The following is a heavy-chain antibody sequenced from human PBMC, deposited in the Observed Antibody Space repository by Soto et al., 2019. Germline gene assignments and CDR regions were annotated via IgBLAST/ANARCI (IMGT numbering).Heavy chain of an antibody. CDR1: GFTFSNYD. CDR2: ISSGSYDI. J-gene: IGHJ6*02. CDR3: ARVGYSGSFHSYFLGVDF. V-gene: IGHV3-21*01. D-gene: IGHD1-26*01. Sequence: PGGSLRLSCAASGFTFSNYDMNWVRQAPGKGLEWVSYISSGSYDIYYAASVKGRFTVARDNAKLSLSLQMDSLRAEDTAVYYCARVGYSGSFHSYFLGVDFWGQGTTVTVSS.